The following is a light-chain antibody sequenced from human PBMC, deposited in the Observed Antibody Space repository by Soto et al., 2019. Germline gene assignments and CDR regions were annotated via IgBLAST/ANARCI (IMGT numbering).Light chain of an antibody. V-gene: IGKV3-15*01. Sequence: EIVMTQSPATLSVSPGGRATLSCRASQSVSSYLAWYQQRPGQPPRLLIYRASTRATGIPARFSGSGSGTEFSLTISSLQSEYFAVYYCQQYNTWPPRYTFGQGTKLEI. J-gene: IGKJ2*01. CDR1: QSVSSY. CDR3: QQYNTWPPRYT. CDR2: RAS.